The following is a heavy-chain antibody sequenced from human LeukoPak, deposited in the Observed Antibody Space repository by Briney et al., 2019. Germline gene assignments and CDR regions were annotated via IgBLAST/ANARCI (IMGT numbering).Heavy chain of an antibody. D-gene: IGHD2-8*01. J-gene: IGHJ4*02. CDR2: IKQDGSEK. Sequence: GGSLRLSCAPSGFSFSSYAMSWVRQAPGKGLEWVANIKQDGSEKYYVDSVKGRFTISRDNAKNSLYLQMNSLRAEDTAVYYCARDGVYRSSAPDYWGQGTLVTVSS. CDR3: ARDGVYRSSAPDY. CDR1: GFSFSSYA. V-gene: IGHV3-7*01.